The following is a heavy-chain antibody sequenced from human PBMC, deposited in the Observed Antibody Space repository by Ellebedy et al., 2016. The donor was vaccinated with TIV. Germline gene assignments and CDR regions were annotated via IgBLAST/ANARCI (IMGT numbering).Heavy chain of an antibody. CDR1: GFTFSSYD. D-gene: IGHD3-22*01. V-gene: IGHV3-30*03. CDR2: ISYDANNK. CDR3: ARPSVSTGYYQFDF. J-gene: IGHJ4*02. Sequence: GESLKISCAASGFTFSSYDMHWVRQAPGKGLEWVALISYDANNKYYADSVKGRFTISRHNSKNTLYLQMNSLRAEDTAVYYCARPSVSTGYYQFDFWGQGALVTVSS.